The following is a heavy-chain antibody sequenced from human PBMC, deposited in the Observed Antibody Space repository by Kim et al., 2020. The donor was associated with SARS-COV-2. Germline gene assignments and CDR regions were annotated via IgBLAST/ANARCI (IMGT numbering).Heavy chain of an antibody. V-gene: IGHV3-66*01. Sequence: SGCGTYYADPVKCRFTISRDNSKNTLYLQMNSLRAEDTAVYYCARNYGTHWGQGTLVTVSS. CDR2: SGCGT. CDR3: ARNYGTH. D-gene: IGHD3-16*01. J-gene: IGHJ4*03.